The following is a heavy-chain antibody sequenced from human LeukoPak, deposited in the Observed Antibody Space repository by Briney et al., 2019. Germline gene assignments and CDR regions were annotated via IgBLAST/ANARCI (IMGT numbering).Heavy chain of an antibody. Sequence: PSETLSLTCTVSGGSLGTYYWSWIRQPAGKGLEGLGRIFTTGGPNYNPSLKSRVTMSLDTSKNQSSLKLSSVTAADTAVYYCVRDGPSWGLLWGQGTLVTVSS. CDR1: GGSLGTYY. D-gene: IGHD7-27*01. J-gene: IGHJ4*02. V-gene: IGHV4-4*07. CDR3: VRDGPSWGLL. CDR2: IFTTGGP.